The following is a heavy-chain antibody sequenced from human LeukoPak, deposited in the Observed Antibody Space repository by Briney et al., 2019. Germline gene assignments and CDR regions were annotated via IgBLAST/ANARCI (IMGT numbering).Heavy chain of an antibody. V-gene: IGHV3-15*01. CDR2: IKSKTDGGTT. CDR1: GFTFSDYY. D-gene: IGHD3-3*01. Sequence: GGSLRLSCAASGFTFSDYYMSWIRQAPGKGLEWVGRIKSKTDGGTTDYAAPVKGRFTISRDDSKNTLYLQMNSLKTEDTAVYYCTTEGTVAIFGVVRGSMFDPWGQGTLVTVSS. J-gene: IGHJ5*02. CDR3: TTEGTVAIFGVVRGSMFDP.